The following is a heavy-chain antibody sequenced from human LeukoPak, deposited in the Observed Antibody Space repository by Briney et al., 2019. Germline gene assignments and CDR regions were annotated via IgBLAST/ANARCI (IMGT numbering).Heavy chain of an antibody. V-gene: IGHV3-30*04. D-gene: IGHD1-14*01. J-gene: IGHJ4*02. CDR3: GKDKVGGGGYNDY. CDR1: GFTFSSYA. Sequence: PGGSLRLSCAASGFTFSSYAMHWVRQAPGKGLEWVAVISYDGSNKYYSDSVRGRFTISRDNSKDTLYLQMNSLTAEDTAVYYCGKDKVGGGGYNDYWGQGILVTVSS. CDR2: ISYDGSNK.